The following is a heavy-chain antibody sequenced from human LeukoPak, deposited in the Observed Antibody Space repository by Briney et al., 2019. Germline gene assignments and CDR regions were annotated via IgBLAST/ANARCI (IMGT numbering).Heavy chain of an antibody. D-gene: IGHD2-15*01. CDR2: IKKTGSET. J-gene: IGHJ4*02. Sequence: GGSLRLSCAASRFTFSSYWMSWVRQAPGKGLEWVAYIKKTGSETYYVDSVKGRFTITRDNTRNSLFLQMYNLRVEDTAVYFCAREDGYCSGGDCYSYFDSWSQGTLVTVSS. CDR1: RFTFSSYW. V-gene: IGHV3-7*01. CDR3: AREDGYCSGGDCYSYFDS.